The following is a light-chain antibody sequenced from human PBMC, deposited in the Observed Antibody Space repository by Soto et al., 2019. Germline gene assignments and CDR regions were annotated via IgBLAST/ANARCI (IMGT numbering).Light chain of an antibody. Sequence: DIQMTQSPSSVSASVGDRVTITCRASQDISGWLAWYQQKPGKAPKLLINVASSLQSGVPSRFSGSGSATDFTLTISSLQPEDFATYYCQQAHSFPWTFGQGTKVEIK. CDR3: QQAHSFPWT. CDR2: VAS. V-gene: IGKV1-12*01. J-gene: IGKJ1*01. CDR1: QDISGW.